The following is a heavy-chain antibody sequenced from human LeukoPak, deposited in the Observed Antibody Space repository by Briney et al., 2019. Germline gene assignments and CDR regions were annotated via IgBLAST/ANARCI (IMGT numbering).Heavy chain of an antibody. D-gene: IGHD3-3*01. J-gene: IGHJ3*02. V-gene: IGHV4-39*07. CDR1: GASISSGSNY. CDR3: ARFLRGLRSITHHAFDI. Sequence: PSETLSLTCSVSGASISSGSNYWGWIRQPPGKTLEWIGSIYSSGSTYYNPSLKSRVIIIIDTPKNHFSLTLSSVTAADTAVYYCARFLRGLRSITHHAFDIWGQGTMVTVSP. CDR2: IYSSGST.